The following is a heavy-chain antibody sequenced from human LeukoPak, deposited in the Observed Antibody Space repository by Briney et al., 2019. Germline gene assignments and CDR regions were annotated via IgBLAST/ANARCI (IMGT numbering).Heavy chain of an antibody. CDR2: IIPIFGTA. V-gene: IGHV1-69*13. CDR3: ARLDEYSSSSRYYGMDV. CDR1: GGTFSSYG. Sequence: SVKVSCTASGGTFSSYGISWVRQAPGQGHEWMGGIIPIFGTANYAQKFQGRVTITADESTSTAYMELSSLRSEDTAVYYCARLDEYSSSSRYYGMDVWGQGTTVTVSS. D-gene: IGHD6-6*01. J-gene: IGHJ6*02.